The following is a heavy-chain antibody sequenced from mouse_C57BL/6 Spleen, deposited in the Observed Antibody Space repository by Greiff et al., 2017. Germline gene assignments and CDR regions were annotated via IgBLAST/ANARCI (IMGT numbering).Heavy chain of an antibody. D-gene: IGHD2-4*01. CDR2: ISNGGGST. V-gene: IGHV5-12*01. CDR1: GFTFSDYY. Sequence: EVKLMESGGGLVQPGGSLKLSCAASGFTFSDYYMYWVRQTPEKRLEWVAYISNGGGSTYYPDTVKGRFTISRDNANNTMYLKLSRMKSDDTAMYYCARQDDDYDGGFAYWGQGTLVTVSA. CDR3: ARQDDDYDGGFAY. J-gene: IGHJ3*01.